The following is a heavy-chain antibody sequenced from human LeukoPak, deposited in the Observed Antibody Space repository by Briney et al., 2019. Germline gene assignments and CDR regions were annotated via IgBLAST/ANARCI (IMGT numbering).Heavy chain of an antibody. CDR1: GYSFTSYW. V-gene: IGHV5-51*01. CDR3: ARLGSEYYDFWSGYYPTSNWFDP. CDR2: IYPGDSDT. J-gene: IGHJ5*02. Sequence: GESLKISCKGSGYSFTSYWIGWVRQMPGKGLEWMGIIYPGDSDTRYSPSLQGQVTISADKSISTAYLQWSSLKASDTAMYYCARLGSEYYDFWSGYYPTSNWFDPWGQGTLVTVSS. D-gene: IGHD3-3*01.